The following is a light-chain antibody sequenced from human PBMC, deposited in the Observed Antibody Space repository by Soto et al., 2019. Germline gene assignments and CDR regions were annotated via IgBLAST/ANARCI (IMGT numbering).Light chain of an antibody. CDR1: SSDVGGYNY. CDR3: SSYTSSSTDV. V-gene: IGLV2-14*01. J-gene: IGLJ1*01. Sequence: QSALTQPASVSGSPGQSITISCTGTSSDVGGYNYVSWYQQHPGKAPKLMIYEVSNRPSGVSNRFSGSKSGNTASLTISGLQAEDEADYYCSSYTSSSTDVSGTGTQLTVL. CDR2: EVS.